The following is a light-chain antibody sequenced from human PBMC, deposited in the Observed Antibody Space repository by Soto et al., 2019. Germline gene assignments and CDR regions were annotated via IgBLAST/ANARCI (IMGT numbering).Light chain of an antibody. CDR1: SSDVGGYNY. V-gene: IGLV2-14*01. CDR2: DVN. CDR3: SSYTSSSLNVV. J-gene: IGLJ2*01. Sequence: QSALTQPASVSGSPGQSITISCTGTSSDVGGYNYISWYQQHPGKAPKLMIYDVNNRPSGVSNRFSGSKSGNTASLTISGLQAEDEADDYCSSYTSSSLNVVFGGGTKLTVL.